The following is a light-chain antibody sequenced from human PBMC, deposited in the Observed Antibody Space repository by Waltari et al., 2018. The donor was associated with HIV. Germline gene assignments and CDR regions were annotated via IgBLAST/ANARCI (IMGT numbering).Light chain of an antibody. CDR1: PAALTSGHH. V-gene: IGLV7-46*01. Sequence: QAVVTQEPSLTVSPGGTVTLTCGPSPAALTSGHHLYWFQQKPGQAPRTLIYDTSDKHSWTPARFSGSLLGGKAALTLSGAQPEDEAVYYCLLSYSGAWVFGGGTKLTVL. J-gene: IGLJ3*02. CDR2: DTS. CDR3: LLSYSGAWV.